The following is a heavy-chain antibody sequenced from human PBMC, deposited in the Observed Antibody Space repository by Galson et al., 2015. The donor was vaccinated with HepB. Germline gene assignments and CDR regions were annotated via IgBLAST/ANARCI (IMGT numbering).Heavy chain of an antibody. D-gene: IGHD2-15*01. CDR3: PKDGIMVANNPYQLHF. CDR2: ITSNGGST. V-gene: IGHV3-23*01. CDR1: GFTFSRYT. J-gene: IGHJ4*02. Sequence: SLRLSCAASGFTFSRYTMTWVRQAPGKGLEWISSITSNGGSTFYTNSVKGRFTISRDNSRNTVVLQLSSLGPEDTAVYYCPKDGIMVANNPYQLHFWGQGTLVSVSS.